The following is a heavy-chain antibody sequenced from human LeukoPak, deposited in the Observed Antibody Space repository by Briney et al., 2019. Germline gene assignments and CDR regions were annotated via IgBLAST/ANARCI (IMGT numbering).Heavy chain of an antibody. CDR2: IYHIGST. D-gene: IGHD3-10*01. V-gene: IGHV4-38-2*01. CDR1: GYSISRGYY. CDR3: ARAGWIITSGIDY. J-gene: IGHJ4*02. Sequence: SETLSLTCGVSGYSISRGYYWAWIRQPPGKGLEWIGAIYHIGSTYYTPSLGSRVTISVDTSKNEFSLNLKSVTAADTAVYYCARAGWIITSGIDYWGQGALVTVSS.